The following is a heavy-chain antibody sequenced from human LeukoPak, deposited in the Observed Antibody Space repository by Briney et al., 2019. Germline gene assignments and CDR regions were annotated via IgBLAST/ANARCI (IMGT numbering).Heavy chain of an antibody. CDR2: ISYDGSNK. J-gene: IGHJ4*01. CDR3: AKVPPGSSTTFDY. V-gene: IGHV3-30*18. D-gene: IGHD2-15*01. Sequence: GGSLRLSCAASGFTFSSYGVHWVREAPGGGVEWVGVISYDGSNKYYADSVKGRFTISRDNSKNTLYLQMNSLRAEDTSVYYCAKVPPGSSTTFDY. CDR1: GFTFSSYG.